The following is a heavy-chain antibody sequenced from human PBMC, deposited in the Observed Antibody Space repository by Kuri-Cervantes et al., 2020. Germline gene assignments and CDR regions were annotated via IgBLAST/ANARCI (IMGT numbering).Heavy chain of an antibody. CDR2: IYYSGST. J-gene: IGHJ4*02. CDR1: GGSISSSSYY. Sequence: GSLRLSCTVSGGSISSSSYYWGWIRQPPGKGLEWIGSIYYSGSTYYNPSLKSRVTISVDTSKNQFSLKLSSVTAADTAVYYCAKDLSAWAETTVDFWGQGTLVTVSS. CDR3: AKDLSAWAETTVDF. V-gene: IGHV4-39*07. D-gene: IGHD4-17*01.